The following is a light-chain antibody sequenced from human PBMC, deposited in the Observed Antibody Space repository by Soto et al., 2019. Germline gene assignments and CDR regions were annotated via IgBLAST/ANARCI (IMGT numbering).Light chain of an antibody. CDR1: QSLFNSDDGNIY. CDR3: QQYNDWPPT. CDR2: GAS. Sequence: IVMTQTPRSLSVTPGEPASISCASSQSLFNSDDGNIYLDWYQQKPGQAPTLLIFGASTRATGIPARFSGSGSGTEFTLSIGSLQSEDFAVYYCQQYNDWPPTFGQGTKVDIK. J-gene: IGKJ1*01. V-gene: IGKV3-15*01.